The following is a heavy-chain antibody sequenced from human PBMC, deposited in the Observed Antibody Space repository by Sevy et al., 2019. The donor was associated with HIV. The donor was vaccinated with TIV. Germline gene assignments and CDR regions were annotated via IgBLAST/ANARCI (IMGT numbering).Heavy chain of an antibody. Sequence: ASLKVSCKASGGTFSSYAISWVRQAPGQGLEWMGGIIPIFGTANYAQKFQGRVTITADESTSTAYMELSSLRSEDTAVYYCARGGGSYFPYYYYMDVWGKGTTVTVSS. V-gene: IGHV1-69*13. CDR2: IIPIFGTA. D-gene: IGHD1-26*01. CDR3: ARGGGSYFPYYYYMDV. J-gene: IGHJ6*03. CDR1: GGTFSSYA.